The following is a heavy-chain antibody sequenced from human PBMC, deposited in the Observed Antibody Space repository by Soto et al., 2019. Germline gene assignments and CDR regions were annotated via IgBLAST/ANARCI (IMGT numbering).Heavy chain of an antibody. Sequence: PGGSLRLSCAASGFTFSSYGMHWVRQAPGKGLEWVAVISYDGSNKYYADSVKGRFTISRDNSKNTLYLQMNSLRAEDTAVYYCAKDQSRGYSYGYWCFDYWGQGTLVTVSS. J-gene: IGHJ4*02. D-gene: IGHD5-18*01. CDR2: ISYDGSNK. CDR3: AKDQSRGYSYGYWCFDY. V-gene: IGHV3-30*18. CDR1: GFTFSSYG.